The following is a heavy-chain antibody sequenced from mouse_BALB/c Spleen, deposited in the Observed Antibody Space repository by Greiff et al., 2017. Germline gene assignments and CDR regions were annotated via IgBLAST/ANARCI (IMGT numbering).Heavy chain of an antibody. D-gene: IGHD3-3*01. CDR3: ARDLGLAY. Sequence: EVQGVESGGGLVQPGGSRKLSCAASGFTFSDYGMAWVRQAPGKGPEWVAFISNLAYSIYYADTVTGRFTISRENAKNTLYLEMSSLRSEDTAMYYCARDLGLAYWGQGTLVTVSA. J-gene: IGHJ3*01. CDR2: ISNLAYSI. V-gene: IGHV5-15*02. CDR1: GFTFSDYG.